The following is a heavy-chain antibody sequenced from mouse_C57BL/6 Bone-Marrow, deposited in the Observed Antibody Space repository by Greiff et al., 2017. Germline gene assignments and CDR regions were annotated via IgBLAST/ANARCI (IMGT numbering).Heavy chain of an antibody. CDR3: ARTGTRRYFDV. V-gene: IGHV1-69*01. CDR1: GYTFTSYW. J-gene: IGHJ1*03. Sequence: QVQLQQSGAELVMPGASVKLSCKASGYTFTSYWMHWVKQRPGQGLEWIGEIDPSDSYTNSNQKFKGKSTLTVDKSSSTAYMQLSSLTSEDSAVYYCARTGTRRYFDVWGTGTTVTVSS. CDR2: IDPSDSYT. D-gene: IGHD4-1*01.